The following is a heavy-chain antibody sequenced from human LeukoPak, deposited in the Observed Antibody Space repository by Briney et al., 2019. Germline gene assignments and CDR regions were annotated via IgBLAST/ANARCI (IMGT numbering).Heavy chain of an antibody. D-gene: IGHD3-3*01. CDR2: IIPILGIA. CDR1: GGTFSSYA. J-gene: IGHJ6*02. CDR3: ARELITIFGVGRYYYYGMDV. V-gene: IGHV1-69*04. Sequence: SVKVSCKVSGGTFSSYAISWVRQAPGQGLEWMGRIIPILGIANYAQKFQGRVTITADKSTSTAYMELSSLRSEDTAVYYCARELITIFGVGRYYYYGMDVWGQGTTVTVSS.